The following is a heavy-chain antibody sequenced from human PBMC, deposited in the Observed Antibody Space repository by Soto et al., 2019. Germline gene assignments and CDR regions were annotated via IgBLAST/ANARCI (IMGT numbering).Heavy chain of an antibody. CDR3: ARYIPGVRYYGMDV. J-gene: IGHJ6*02. CDR1: GFTFSSYT. D-gene: IGHD2-2*01. Sequence: EVQLLESGGGLVQPGWSLRLSCAASGFTFSSYTMKWVRKAPGKGLEWVSLIGESGTPTYYADSVKGRFTISRDNSGNTQFLEMYSLRAEDTAVYYWARYIPGVRYYGMDVWGQGTTVTVSS. CDR2: IGESGTPT. V-gene: IGHV3-23*01.